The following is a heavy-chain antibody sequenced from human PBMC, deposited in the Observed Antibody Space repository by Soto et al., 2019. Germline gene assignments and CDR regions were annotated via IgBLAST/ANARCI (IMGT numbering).Heavy chain of an antibody. D-gene: IGHD3-10*01. V-gene: IGHV4-59*08. Sequence: ASETLSLTCTVSGGSISSYYWSWIRQPPGKGLEWIGYIYYSGSTNYNPSLKSRVTISVDTSKNQFSLKLSSVTAADTAVYYCARRGSGSYGIYGMDVWGQGTTVTVSS. CDR2: IYYSGST. J-gene: IGHJ6*02. CDR3: ARRGSGSYGIYGMDV. CDR1: GGSISSYY.